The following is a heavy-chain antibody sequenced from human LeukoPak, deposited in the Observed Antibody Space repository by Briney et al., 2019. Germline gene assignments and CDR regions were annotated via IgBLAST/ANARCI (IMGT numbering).Heavy chain of an antibody. D-gene: IGHD3-10*01. CDR1: GYSFTSYW. CDR2: IDPSDSYT. J-gene: IGHJ5*02. Sequence: GESLKISCKGSGYSFTSYWISWVRQMPGKGLEWMGRIDPSDSYTNYSPSFQGHVTISADKSISTAYLQWSSLKASGTAMYYCARRVYSGDWFDPWGQGTLVTVSS. CDR3: ARRVYSGDWFDP. V-gene: IGHV5-10-1*01.